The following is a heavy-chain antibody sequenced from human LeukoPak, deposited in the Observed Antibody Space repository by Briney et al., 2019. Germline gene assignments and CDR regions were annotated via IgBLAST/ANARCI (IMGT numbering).Heavy chain of an antibody. Sequence: GGSLRLSCAASGFTFRSYWMSWVRQAPGKGLEWVSYISSSGSTIYYADSVKGRFTISRDNAKNSLYLQMNSLRAEDTAVYYCAELGITMIGGVWGKGTTVTISS. CDR1: GFTFRSYW. CDR2: ISSSGSTI. V-gene: IGHV3-48*03. J-gene: IGHJ6*04. D-gene: IGHD3-10*02. CDR3: AELGITMIGGV.